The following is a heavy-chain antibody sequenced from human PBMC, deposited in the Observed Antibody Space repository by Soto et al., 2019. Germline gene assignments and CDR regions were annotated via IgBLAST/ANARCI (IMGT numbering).Heavy chain of an antibody. CDR3: ARVGSSGWYFDY. J-gene: IGHJ4*02. Sequence: QVQLQESGPGLVKPSGTLSLTCAVSSGSISSSNWWSWVRQPPGKGLEWIGEIYHSGSTNYNPSLKSQVTISVDKSKNQFSLKLSSVTAADTAVYYCARVGSSGWYFDYWGQGTLVTVSS. CDR2: IYHSGST. D-gene: IGHD6-19*01. CDR1: SGSISSSNW. V-gene: IGHV4-4*02.